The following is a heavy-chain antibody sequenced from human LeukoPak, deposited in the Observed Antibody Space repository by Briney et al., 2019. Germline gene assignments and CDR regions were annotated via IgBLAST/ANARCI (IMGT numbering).Heavy chain of an antibody. CDR3: ARGWDLATVVVITGTFDY. D-gene: IGHD3-22*01. J-gene: IGHJ4*02. V-gene: IGHV1-46*01. Sequence: ASMRVSCKASGYTFTDYYMHWVRQAPGQGLEWMGIINPSGGSTSYAQKFQGRVTMTRDTSTSTVYMELSSLRSEDTAVYYCARGWDLATVVVITGTFDYWGQGTLVTVSS. CDR1: GYTFTDYY. CDR2: INPSGGST.